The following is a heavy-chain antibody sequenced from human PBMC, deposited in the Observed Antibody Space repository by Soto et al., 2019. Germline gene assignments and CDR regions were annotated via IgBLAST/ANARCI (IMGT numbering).Heavy chain of an antibody. V-gene: IGHV4-34*01. CDR2: INHSGST. Sequence: SETLSLTCAVYGGSFSGYYWSWIRQPPGKGLEWIGEINHSGSTNYNPSLKSRVTISVETSKNQFSLKLSSVTAADTAVYYCAGGRSWAYCGGDCYPRNGFDPWGQGSLVTVSS. D-gene: IGHD2-21*02. CDR3: AGGRSWAYCGGDCYPRNGFDP. CDR1: GGSFSGYY. J-gene: IGHJ5*02.